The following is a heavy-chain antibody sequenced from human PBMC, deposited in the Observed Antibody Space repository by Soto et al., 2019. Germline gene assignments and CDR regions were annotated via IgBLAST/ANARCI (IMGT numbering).Heavy chain of an antibody. V-gene: IGHV3-21*01. CDR2: ISSSSTYI. CDR3: VREAYYFDTSGYSY. Sequence: APGKGLEWVSSISSSSTYIYYADSVKGRFTISRDNAKNSVYLQMNSLRAEDTAVYYCVREAYYFDTSGYSYWGQGTLVTVSS. D-gene: IGHD3-22*01. J-gene: IGHJ4*02.